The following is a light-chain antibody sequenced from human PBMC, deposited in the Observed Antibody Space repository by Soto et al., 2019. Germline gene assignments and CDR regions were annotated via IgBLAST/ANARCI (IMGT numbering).Light chain of an antibody. Sequence: DIQLTQSPSSLSASVGDRVTLTCRASQAIDRWLAWNQQKPGKAPNLLIYDASTLETGVPSRFSGSGSGTEFTLTISSLQPDDFATFYCQQYESLPLTFGQGTRLEIK. V-gene: IGKV1-12*01. CDR2: DAS. J-gene: IGKJ5*01. CDR1: QAIDRW. CDR3: QQYESLPLT.